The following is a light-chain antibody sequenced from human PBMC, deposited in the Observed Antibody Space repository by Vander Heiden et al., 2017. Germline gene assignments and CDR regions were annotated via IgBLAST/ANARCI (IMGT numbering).Light chain of an antibody. J-gene: IGKJ4*01. Sequence: DIQMTQAPSSLSASVGDRVTITCRASQSISSYLNWYQQKPGKAPKLLIYAASSLQSGVPSRFSGSRSRTDFTLTISRLQPQHLATYYCQQRDSTPITFGGGTKVXIK. V-gene: IGKV1-39*01. CDR3: QQRDSTPIT. CDR1: QSISSY. CDR2: AAS.